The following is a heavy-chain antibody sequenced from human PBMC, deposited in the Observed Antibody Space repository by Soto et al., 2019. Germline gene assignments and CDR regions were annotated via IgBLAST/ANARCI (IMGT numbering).Heavy chain of an antibody. V-gene: IGHV1-18*01. J-gene: IGHJ4*02. D-gene: IGHD2-15*01. CDR1: GHTFSSYG. CDR3: ARALYCSGGSCYFDH. Sequence: QVQLVQSGAEVVKPGASVRVSCKTSGHTFSSYGFTWVRQAPGQGLEWMGWISAYNGNTNYAQKFQGRVTVTTDTSTRTAYMELRSLRSDDTAVYYCARALYCSGGSCYFDHWGQGTLVTVSS. CDR2: ISAYNGNT.